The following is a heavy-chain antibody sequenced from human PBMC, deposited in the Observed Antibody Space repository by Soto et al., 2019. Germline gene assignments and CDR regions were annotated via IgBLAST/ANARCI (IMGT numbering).Heavy chain of an antibody. V-gene: IGHV4-34*01. Sequence: QVQLQQWGAGLLKPSETLSLTCAVYGGSFSGYYWSWIRQPPGKGLEWIGEINHSGSTNYNPSLKSRVTKSVDTSKNQFSLKLSSVTAADTAVYYCARELVVVVAATDYYGMDVWGQGTTVTVSS. CDR3: ARELVVVVAATDYYGMDV. CDR1: GGSFSGYY. D-gene: IGHD2-15*01. J-gene: IGHJ6*02. CDR2: INHSGST.